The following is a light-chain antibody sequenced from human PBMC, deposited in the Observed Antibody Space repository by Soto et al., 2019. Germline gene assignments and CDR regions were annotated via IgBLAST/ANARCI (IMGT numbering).Light chain of an antibody. CDR3: QQYNNWPPLT. Sequence: PGERATLSCRASQSVSSNYLAWYQQKPGQAPSLLIYGASKRATGIADRFSGSGSGTEFTLTISSLQSEDFAVYYCQQYNNWPPLTFGQGTRLEIK. CDR2: GAS. J-gene: IGKJ5*01. V-gene: IGKV3D-15*01. CDR1: QSVSSN.